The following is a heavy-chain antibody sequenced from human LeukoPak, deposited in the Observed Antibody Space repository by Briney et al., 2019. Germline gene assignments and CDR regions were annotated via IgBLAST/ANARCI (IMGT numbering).Heavy chain of an antibody. V-gene: IGHV4-38-2*02. CDR2: VYHSGTS. CDR3: ARDLHSSGWTPSVINWFDP. J-gene: IGHJ5*02. D-gene: IGHD6-19*01. CDR1: GDSITSIYY. Sequence: SETLSLTCTVSGDSITSIYYWGWIRQPPGKGLEWIGSVYHSGTSYYNPSLKSRVTISVDTSKNQFSLKLSSVTAADTAVYYCARDLHSSGWTPSVINWFDPWGQGTLVTVSS.